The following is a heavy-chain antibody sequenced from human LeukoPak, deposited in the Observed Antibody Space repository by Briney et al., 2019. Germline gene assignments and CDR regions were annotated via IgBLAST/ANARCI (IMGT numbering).Heavy chain of an antibody. J-gene: IGHJ4*02. Sequence: PSQTLSLICTVSAGSISSGGYYWSWLRQHPGKGLEWIGYIYYTGSTYNNPSLKSRVTISIDTSKNQFSLKLSSVTDADTAVYYCARGTTDGSSYGRFDSWGQGTLVTVSS. D-gene: IGHD5-18*01. V-gene: IGHV4-31*03. CDR3: ARGTTDGSSYGRFDS. CDR2: IYYTGST. CDR1: AGSISSGGYY.